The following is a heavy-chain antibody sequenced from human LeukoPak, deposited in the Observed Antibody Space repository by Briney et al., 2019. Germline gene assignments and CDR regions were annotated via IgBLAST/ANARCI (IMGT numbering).Heavy chain of an antibody. J-gene: IGHJ4*02. CDR1: GFTFSSYA. Sequence: GSLRLSCAASGFTFSSYAMSWVRQAPGKGLEWIGSIYYSGNTYYNASLKSQVSISIDTSKNQFSLRLTPVTAADTAVYYCARQTGSGLFILPGGQGTLVTVSS. CDR3: ARQTGSGLFILP. CDR2: IYYSGNT. D-gene: IGHD3/OR15-3a*01. V-gene: IGHV4-39*01.